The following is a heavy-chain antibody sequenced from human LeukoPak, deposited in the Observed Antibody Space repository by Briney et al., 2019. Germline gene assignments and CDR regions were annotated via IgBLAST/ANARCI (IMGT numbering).Heavy chain of an antibody. Sequence: GASVKVSCKASGYTFTGYYMHWVRQAPGQGLEWMGWINPNSGVTNYAQKFQGRVTVTSDMSISTAYMELSSLRSEDTAVYYCASPAYGAKGYYYYYMDVWGKGTTVTVSS. V-gene: IGHV1-2*02. J-gene: IGHJ6*03. CDR3: ASPAYGAKGYYYYYMDV. CDR2: INPNSGVT. CDR1: GYTFTGYY. D-gene: IGHD4-17*01.